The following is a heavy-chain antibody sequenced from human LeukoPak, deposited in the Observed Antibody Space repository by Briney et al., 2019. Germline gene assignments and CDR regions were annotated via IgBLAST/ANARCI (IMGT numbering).Heavy chain of an antibody. Sequence: GGSLRLSCAASGFTVSSNCMSWVRQAPGKGLEWVSVIYSGGSTYYADSVKSRFTISRDNSKNTLYLQMNSLRAEDTAVYYCASTTPGIAAAGTYYFDYWGQGTLVTVSS. V-gene: IGHV3-66*01. CDR1: GFTVSSNC. J-gene: IGHJ4*02. CDR3: ASTTPGIAAAGTYYFDY. D-gene: IGHD6-13*01. CDR2: IYSGGST.